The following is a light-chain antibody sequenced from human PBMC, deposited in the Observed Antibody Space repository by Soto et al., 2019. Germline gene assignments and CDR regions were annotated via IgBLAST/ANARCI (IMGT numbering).Light chain of an antibody. CDR2: RAS. CDR1: ESISSW. V-gene: IGKV1-5*03. CDR3: QHYNSYPYT. Sequence: DIQTTQSPSTLSASVGDRVTITCRASESISSWLAWYQQKPGKAPKLLIYRASGLQSGVPSRFSGSGYGTEFTLTISSLQPDDFATYYCQHYNSYPYTFGQGTELEIK. J-gene: IGKJ2*01.